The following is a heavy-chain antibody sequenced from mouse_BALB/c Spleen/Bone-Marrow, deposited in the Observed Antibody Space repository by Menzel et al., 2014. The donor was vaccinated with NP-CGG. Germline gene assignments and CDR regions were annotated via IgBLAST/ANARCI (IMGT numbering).Heavy chain of an antibody. V-gene: IGHV5-9-4*01. CDR1: GFTFSSYA. D-gene: IGHD2-4*01. CDR3: AKEDYDGPMDY. J-gene: IGHJ4*01. Sequence: EVQVVESGGGLVKPGGSLKLSCAASGFTFSSYAMSWVRQSPEKRLEWVAEISGGGSYTYYPDTVTGRFTISRDNAKKQLCMEMSSLRSEDNAVNHCAKEDYDGPMDYWGQGTPVTVSS. CDR2: ISGGGSYT.